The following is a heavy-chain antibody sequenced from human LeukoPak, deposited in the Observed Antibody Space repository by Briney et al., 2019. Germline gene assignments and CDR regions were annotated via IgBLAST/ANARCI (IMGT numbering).Heavy chain of an antibody. J-gene: IGHJ5*02. CDR2: INPSGGST. V-gene: IGHV1-46*01. CDR3: ATLDYYGSGKELNWFDP. CDR1: GYTFTSYY. Sequence: ASVKVSCKASGYTFTSYYMHWVRQAPGQGLEWMGIINPSGGSTSYAQKFQGRVTMTRDMSTSTDYMELSSLRSEDTAVYYCATLDYYGSGKELNWFDPWGQGTLVTVSS. D-gene: IGHD3-10*01.